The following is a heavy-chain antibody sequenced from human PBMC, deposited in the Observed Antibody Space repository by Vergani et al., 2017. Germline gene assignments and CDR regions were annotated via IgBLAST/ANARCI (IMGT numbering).Heavy chain of an antibody. CDR3: AREGRYNWNRRPFDY. CDR1: GFTFSSYS. J-gene: IGHJ4*02. D-gene: IGHD1/OR15-1a*01. V-gene: IGHV3-21*01. Sequence: EVQLVESGGGLVKPGGSLRLSCAASGFTFSSYSMNWVRQAPGKGLEWVSSISSSSSYIYYADSVKGRFTISRDNAKNSLYLQMNSLRAEDTAVYYCAREGRYNWNRRPFDYWGQGTLVTVSS. CDR2: ISSSSSYI.